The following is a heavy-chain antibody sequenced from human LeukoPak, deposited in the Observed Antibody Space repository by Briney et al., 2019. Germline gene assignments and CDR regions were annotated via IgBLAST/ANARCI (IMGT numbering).Heavy chain of an antibody. V-gene: IGHV1-8*01. Sequence: WASVKVSCQASGYTFTSYDINWVRQATVQGLEWMGWMNPNSGNTGYAQKFQGRVTMTRNTSISTAYMELSSLRSEDTAVYYCARVAGDIVVVPAASDYWGQGTLVTVSS. CDR3: ARVAGDIVVVPAASDY. CDR1: GYTFTSYD. CDR2: MNPNSGNT. J-gene: IGHJ4*02. D-gene: IGHD2-2*01.